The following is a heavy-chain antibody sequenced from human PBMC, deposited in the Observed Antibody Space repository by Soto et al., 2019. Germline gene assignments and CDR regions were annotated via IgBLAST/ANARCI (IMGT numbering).Heavy chain of an antibody. Sequence: GGSLRLSCAASGFTFSSYWMSWVRQAPGKGLEWVANIKQDGSEKYYVDSVKGRFTISRDNAKNSLYLKMNSLRAEDTAVYHCASPPTNDYGDYKVHFDYWGQGTLVTVSS. V-gene: IGHV3-7*01. CDR3: ASPPTNDYGDYKVHFDY. J-gene: IGHJ4*02. D-gene: IGHD4-17*01. CDR2: IKQDGSEK. CDR1: GFTFSSYW.